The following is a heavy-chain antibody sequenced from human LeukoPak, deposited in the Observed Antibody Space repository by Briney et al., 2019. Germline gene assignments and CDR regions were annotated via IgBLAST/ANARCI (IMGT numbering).Heavy chain of an antibody. Sequence: PGGSLRLSCAASGFTFSSYAMSWVRQAPGKGLEWVSVISGSGGSTYYADSVKGRFTISRDNSKSTLYLQMNSLRAEDTAVYYCAKSRSGSCYWDTDYWGQGTLVTVSS. CDR1: GFTFSSYA. D-gene: IGHD1-26*01. J-gene: IGHJ4*02. V-gene: IGHV3-23*01. CDR2: ISGSGGST. CDR3: AKSRSGSCYWDTDY.